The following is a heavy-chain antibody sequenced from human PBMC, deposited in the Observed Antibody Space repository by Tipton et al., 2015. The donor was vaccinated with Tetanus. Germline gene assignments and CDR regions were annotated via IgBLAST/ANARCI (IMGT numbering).Heavy chain of an antibody. Sequence: VQLVQSGGGLVQPGGSLRLSCAASGFTFRSYAMSWVRQAPGKGLEWVSAVSGRGSSTYYADSVKGRFTISRDSSKNTLYLQMNSLRAEDTAVYYCAKVSPYQPLLTYIDYWGQGTLVTVSS. CDR3: AKVSPYQPLLTYIDY. J-gene: IGHJ4*02. CDR1: GFTFRSYA. D-gene: IGHD2-2*01. CDR2: VSGRGSST. V-gene: IGHV3-23*04.